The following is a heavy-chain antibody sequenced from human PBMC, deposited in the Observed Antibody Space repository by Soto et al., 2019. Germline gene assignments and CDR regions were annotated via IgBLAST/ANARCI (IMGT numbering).Heavy chain of an antibody. V-gene: IGHV1-3*01. Sequence: QVPLVQSGAEVKKPGASVKVSCKASGYTFTSYAMPWVRQATGQRLEWMGWINAGNGNTKYSQKFKGRVTITRDTCASTAYMELISLRSEDTAVYYFAGYSSSSYPKLAYGCQGGLVTVSS. J-gene: IGHJ4*02. CDR2: INAGNGNT. CDR3: AGYSSSSYPKLAY. D-gene: IGHD6-6*01. CDR1: GYTFTSYA.